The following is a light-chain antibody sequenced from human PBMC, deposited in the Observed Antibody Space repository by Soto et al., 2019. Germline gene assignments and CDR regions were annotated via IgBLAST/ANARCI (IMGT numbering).Light chain of an antibody. Sequence: EIVLTQSPGTLSLSPGERATLSCRASQSVSSSYIAWYQQKPGQAPRLLTYGASSRATGIPDRFSGSGSGTDFTLTISRLEPEDFAVYYCQQYGNSLFTFGPGTKVDIK. CDR1: QSVSSSY. J-gene: IGKJ3*01. CDR2: GAS. V-gene: IGKV3-20*01. CDR3: QQYGNSLFT.